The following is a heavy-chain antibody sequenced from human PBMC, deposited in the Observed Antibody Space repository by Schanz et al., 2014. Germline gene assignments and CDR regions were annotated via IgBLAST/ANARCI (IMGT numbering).Heavy chain of an antibody. J-gene: IGHJ4*02. CDR2: IKSRIHGGTT. CDR1: GFTMRNEW. Sequence: EVQLVESGGGLVKPGGSLRLSCAASGFTMRNEWMSWVRQAPGKGLEWVARIKSRIHGGTTDYAAPVKGRFTISRDDSKHTVYLQMDSLKTEDTALYYCTTAHYSSNYETLEYWGEGTLVTVSS. CDR3: TTAHYSSNYETLEY. V-gene: IGHV3-15*01. D-gene: IGHD6-13*01.